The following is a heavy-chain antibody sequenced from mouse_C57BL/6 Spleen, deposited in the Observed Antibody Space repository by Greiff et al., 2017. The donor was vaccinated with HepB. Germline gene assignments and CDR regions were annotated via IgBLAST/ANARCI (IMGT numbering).Heavy chain of an antibody. CDR2: IWTGGGT. Sequence: QVQLKESGPGLVAPSQSLSITCTVSGFSLTSYAISWVRQPPGKGLEWLGVIWTGGGTNYNSALKSRLSISKDNSKSQVFLKMNSLQTDDTARYYCARINFPFITTVVATDYYAMDYWGQGTSVTVSS. CDR1: GFSLTSYA. J-gene: IGHJ4*01. D-gene: IGHD1-1*01. V-gene: IGHV2-9-1*01. CDR3: ARINFPFITTVVATDYYAMDY.